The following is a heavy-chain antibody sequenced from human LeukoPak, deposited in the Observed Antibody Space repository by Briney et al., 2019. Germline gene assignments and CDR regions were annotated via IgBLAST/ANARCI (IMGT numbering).Heavy chain of an antibody. CDR1: GGSISSSSW. CDR3: ARLMVPGAPRYYYYYMDV. CDR2: IDHSGCT. V-gene: IGHV4-4*02. D-gene: IGHD2-2*01. Sequence: SGTLSLTCAVSGGSISSSSWWSWIRPPPGKGLEWIGEIDHSGCTNYNTSLKSRVTISADKSKNQFSLKLNSMTAADTAVYYCARLMVPGAPRYYYYYMDVWGKGTTVTVSS. J-gene: IGHJ6*03.